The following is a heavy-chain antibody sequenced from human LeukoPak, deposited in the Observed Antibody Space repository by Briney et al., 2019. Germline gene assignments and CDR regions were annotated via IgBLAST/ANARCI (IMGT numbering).Heavy chain of an antibody. CDR2: INHSGST. J-gene: IGHJ4*02. D-gene: IGHD4-17*01. V-gene: IGHV4-34*01. Sequence: SEALSLTCTVSGGSISSYYWSWIRQPPGKGLEWIGEINHSGSTNYNPSLKSRVTISVDTSKNQFSLKLSSVTAADTAVYYCARVPDYGDYVGYWGQGTLVTVSS. CDR3: ARVPDYGDYVGY. CDR1: GGSISSYY.